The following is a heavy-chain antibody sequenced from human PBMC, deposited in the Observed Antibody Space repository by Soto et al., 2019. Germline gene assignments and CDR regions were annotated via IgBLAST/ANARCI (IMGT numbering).Heavy chain of an antibody. CDR2: INHSGST. V-gene: IGHV4-34*01. CDR1: GGCFSGYY. CDR3: VRAYCSSTSCYYNNWFDP. D-gene: IGHD2-2*01. Sequence: SDTLSLTCAVYGGCFSGYYWSWIRQPPGKGLEWIGEINHSGSTNYNPSLKSRVTISVDTSKNQFSLKLSSVTAADTAVYYCVRAYCSSTSCYYNNWFDPWGQGTLVTVSS. J-gene: IGHJ5*02.